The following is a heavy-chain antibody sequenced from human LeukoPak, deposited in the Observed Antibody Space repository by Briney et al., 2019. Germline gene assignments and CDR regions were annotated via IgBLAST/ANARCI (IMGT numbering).Heavy chain of an antibody. CDR1: GGSFSGYY. CDR3: ARSRLHPIIFDY. V-gene: IGHV4-34*01. Sequence: SETLSHTCVVYGGSFSGYYWSWIRQPPGKGLEWIGEINHSGSTNYNPSLKSRVIISVDTSKNQFSLKLTSVTAADTAVYYCARSRLHPIIFDYWGQGTLVTVSS. CDR2: INHSGST. J-gene: IGHJ4*02. D-gene: IGHD5-24*01.